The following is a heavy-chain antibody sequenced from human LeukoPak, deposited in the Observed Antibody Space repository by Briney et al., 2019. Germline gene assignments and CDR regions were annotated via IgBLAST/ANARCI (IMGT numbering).Heavy chain of an antibody. V-gene: IGHV3-74*01. D-gene: IGHD5/OR15-5a*01. Sequence: GGSLRLSCAASGFIFSSHWMHWVRKAPEKGLVWVSRISTDGSSTDYADSVKGRFTISRDNAKNTVYLQMNSLRAEDTAVYYCARGVSGTGPDIWGLGTMVTVS. CDR2: ISTDGSST. CDR3: ARGVSGTGPDI. J-gene: IGHJ3*02. CDR1: GFIFSSHW.